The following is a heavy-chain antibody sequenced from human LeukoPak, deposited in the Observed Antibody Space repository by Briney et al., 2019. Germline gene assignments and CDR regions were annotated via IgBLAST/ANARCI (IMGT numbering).Heavy chain of an antibody. CDR2: IQAGGDEK. J-gene: IGHJ4*02. CDR3: ARDTTGYGGDDFDY. D-gene: IGHD4-23*01. CDR1: GFTFSTYG. Sequence: GGSLRLSCAASGFTFSTYGMHWVRQAPGKGLERMTFIQAGGDEKYYAESVKGRFTVSRDNSKNTLYLQMNSLRAEDTAVYYCARDTTGYGGDDFDYWGQGALVTVSS. V-gene: IGHV3-30*02.